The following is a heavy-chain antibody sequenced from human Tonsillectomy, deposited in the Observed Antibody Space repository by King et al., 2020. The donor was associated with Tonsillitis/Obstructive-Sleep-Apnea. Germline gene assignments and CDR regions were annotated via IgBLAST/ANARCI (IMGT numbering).Heavy chain of an antibody. Sequence: QLVQSGAEVKKPGASVKVSCKASGYTFTSYYMHWVRQAPGQGLEWMGIINPSGGSTSYAQKFQGRVTMTRDTSTGTVYMELRSLRYEDTAVYYCARGMYYYDSSGYYPIPFDYWGQGTLVTVSS. J-gene: IGHJ4*02. V-gene: IGHV1-46*01. D-gene: IGHD3-22*01. CDR1: GYTFTSYY. CDR2: INPSGGST. CDR3: ARGMYYYDSSGYYPIPFDY.